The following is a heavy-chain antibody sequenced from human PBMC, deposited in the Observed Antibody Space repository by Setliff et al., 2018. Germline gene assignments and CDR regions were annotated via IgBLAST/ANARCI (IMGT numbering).Heavy chain of an antibody. J-gene: IGHJ6*03. Sequence: PETLSLTCTVPGGSISSYYWGRTRQPAGKGLEWIGHIYIGGSASYNPSLKSRVTMSIDTSKNQFSLKLNSVTAADMAVYYYAREQWLDPPGYYYMDVWAKGTTVTVSS. CDR1: GGSISSYY. CDR3: AREQWLDPPGYYYMDV. D-gene: IGHD6-19*01. CDR2: IYIGGSA. V-gene: IGHV4-4*07.